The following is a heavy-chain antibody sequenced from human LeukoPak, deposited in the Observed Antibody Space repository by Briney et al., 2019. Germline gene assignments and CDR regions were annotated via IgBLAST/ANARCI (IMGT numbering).Heavy chain of an antibody. CDR1: GFSFGSYP. Sequence: GGSLRLSCVVSGFSFGSYPMSWVRQAPGKGLEWVSVISETGDVTHYADSMKGRFTISRDNIKNTLNLQMNSLRAEDTAIYYCAKDFFLATRYTPDYWGQGTLVSVSS. CDR2: ISETGDVT. CDR3: AKDFFLATRYTPDY. D-gene: IGHD5-12*01. V-gene: IGHV3-23*01. J-gene: IGHJ4*02.